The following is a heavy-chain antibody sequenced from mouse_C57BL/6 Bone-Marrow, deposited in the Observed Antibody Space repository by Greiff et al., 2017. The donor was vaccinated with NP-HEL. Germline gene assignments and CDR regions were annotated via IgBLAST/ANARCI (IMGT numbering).Heavy chain of an antibody. CDR2: ISSGGSYT. D-gene: IGHD3-3*01. CDR3: ASLPGPYYAMDY. J-gene: IGHJ4*01. Sequence: EVMLVESGGDLVKPGGSLKLSCAASGFTFSSYGMSWVRQTPDKRLEWVATISSGGSYTYYPDSVKGRFTISRDNAKNTLYLQMSSLKSEDTAMYYCASLPGPYYAMDYWGQGTSVTVSS. V-gene: IGHV5-6*01. CDR1: GFTFSSYG.